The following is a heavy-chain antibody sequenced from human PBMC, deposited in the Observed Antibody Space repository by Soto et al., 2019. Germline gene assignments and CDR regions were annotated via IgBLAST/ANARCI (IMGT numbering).Heavy chain of an antibody. CDR1: GGSISSSSYY. CDR3: AGNGYSSSYGMDV. D-gene: IGHD6-13*01. J-gene: IGHJ6*02. CDR2: IYYSGST. Sequence: QLQLQESGPGLVKPSETLSLTYTVSGGSISSSSYYWGWIRQPPGKGLEWIGSIYYSGSTYYNPSLKSRVTISVDTSKNQFSLKLSSVTAADTAVYYCAGNGYSSSYGMDVWGQGTTVTVSS. V-gene: IGHV4-39*01.